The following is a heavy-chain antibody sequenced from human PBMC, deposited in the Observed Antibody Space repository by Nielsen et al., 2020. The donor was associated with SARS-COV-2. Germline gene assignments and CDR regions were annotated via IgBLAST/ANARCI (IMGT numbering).Heavy chain of an antibody. Sequence: GGSLRLSCAASGFTFDDYAMHWVRQAPGKGLEWVSGISWNSCSIGYADSVKGRFTISRDNAKNSLYLQMNSLRAEDTALYYCANFGDYSDYWGQGTLVTVSS. CDR2: ISWNSCSI. V-gene: IGHV3-9*01. J-gene: IGHJ4*02. D-gene: IGHD3-3*01. CDR1: GFTFDDYA. CDR3: ANFGDYSDY.